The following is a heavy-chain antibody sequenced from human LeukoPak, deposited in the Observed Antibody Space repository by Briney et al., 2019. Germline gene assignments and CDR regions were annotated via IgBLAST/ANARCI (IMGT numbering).Heavy chain of an antibody. V-gene: IGHV1-69*13. CDR2: IIPIFGTA. CDR1: GGTFSSYA. CDR3: ARDVGYCSSTSCPSMEYNWFDP. J-gene: IGHJ5*02. D-gene: IGHD2-2*03. Sequence: GASVKVSCKASGGTFSSYAISWVRQAPGQGLEWMGGIIPIFGTANYAQKFQGRVTITADESTSTAYMELSSLRSEDTAVYYCARDVGYCSSTSCPSMEYNWFDPWGQGTLVTVSS.